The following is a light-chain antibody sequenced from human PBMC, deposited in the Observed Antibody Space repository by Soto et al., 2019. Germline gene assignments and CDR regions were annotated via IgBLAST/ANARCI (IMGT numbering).Light chain of an antibody. CDR2: WAS. CDR1: QSVLYSSNNYND. V-gene: IGKV4-1*01. J-gene: IGKJ4*01. CDR3: QQYYDTPLT. Sequence: DIVMTQSPDSLAMSQGETATIHCKSSQSVLYSSNNYNDLAWYQQKKGQTPKLLITWASTQEPGVSGRFSGSGFATDFTLTVSRLRSEDVDVYYCQQYYDTPLTFGGGTKVDIK.